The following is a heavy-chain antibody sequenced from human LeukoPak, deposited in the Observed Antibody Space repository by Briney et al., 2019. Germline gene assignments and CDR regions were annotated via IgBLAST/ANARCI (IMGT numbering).Heavy chain of an antibody. CDR1: GGSISSYY. D-gene: IGHD4-17*01. Sequence: SETLSLTCTVSGGSISSYYWSWIRQPPGKGLEWIGYIYYSGSTNYNPSLKSRVTISVDTSKNQFSLKLSSVTAADTAVYYCARALPAYGDYGFVDAEAFDIWGQGTMVTASS. CDR3: ARALPAYGDYGFVDAEAFDI. J-gene: IGHJ3*02. CDR2: IYYSGST. V-gene: IGHV4-59*01.